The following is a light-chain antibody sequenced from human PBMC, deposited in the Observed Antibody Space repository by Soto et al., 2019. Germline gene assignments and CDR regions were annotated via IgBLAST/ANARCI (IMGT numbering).Light chain of an antibody. CDR2: DAS. CDR3: QQYGSSPYT. CDR1: QSVRSSF. J-gene: IGKJ2*01. Sequence: EIVLTQSPGTLSLSPGERATLSCRASQSVRSSFLAWYQQKPGQAPRLLIYDASSRATGIPDRFSGSGSGTDFTLTISGLEPEDFAVYYCQQYGSSPYTFGQGTKLEIK. V-gene: IGKV3-20*01.